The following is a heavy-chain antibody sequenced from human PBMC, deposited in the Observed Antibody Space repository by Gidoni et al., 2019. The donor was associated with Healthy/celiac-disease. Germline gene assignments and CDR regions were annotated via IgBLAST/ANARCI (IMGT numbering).Heavy chain of an antibody. CDR1: GFTFSDSY. V-gene: IGHV3-11*01. D-gene: IGHD3-22*01. J-gene: IGHJ3*02. Sequence: QVQLVESGGGLVKPGGSLRLSCVASGFTFSDSYISWIRQAPGKGLEWVSYISSSGSTIYYADSVKGRFTISRDNAKNSLYLQMNSLRAEDTAVYYCGRVLDYYDSSGYSLDAFDIWGQGTMVTVSS. CDR2: ISSSGSTI. CDR3: GRVLDYYDSSGYSLDAFDI.